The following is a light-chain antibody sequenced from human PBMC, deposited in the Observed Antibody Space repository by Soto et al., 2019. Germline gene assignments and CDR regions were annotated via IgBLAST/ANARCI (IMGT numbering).Light chain of an antibody. J-gene: IGLJ2*01. CDR1: SSDVGRYNY. CDR3: CSYAGSRTFVV. V-gene: IGLV2-23*03. CDR2: EGS. Sequence: QSVLTQPASVSGSPGQSITISCTGTSSDVGRYNYVSWFQQHPGKAPKLIIYEGSKRPSGVSNRFSGSKSGNTASLTISGLQAEDEADYYCCSYAGSRTFVVFGGGTQLTVL.